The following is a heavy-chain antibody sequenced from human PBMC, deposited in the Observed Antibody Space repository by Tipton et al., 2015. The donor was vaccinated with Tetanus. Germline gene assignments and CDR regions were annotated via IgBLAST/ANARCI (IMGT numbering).Heavy chain of an antibody. CDR3: ARDSSPGSSMDNTAISP. CDR2: IWYDGSNK. J-gene: IGHJ4*02. D-gene: IGHD5-18*01. Sequence: SLRLSCAASGFTFSSYGMHWVRQAPGKGLEWVAVIWYDGSNKYYADSVKGRFTISRDNSKNTLYLQMNSLRAEDTAVYYCARDSSPGSSMDNTAISPWGQGTLVTVSS. V-gene: IGHV3-33*01. CDR1: GFTFSSYG.